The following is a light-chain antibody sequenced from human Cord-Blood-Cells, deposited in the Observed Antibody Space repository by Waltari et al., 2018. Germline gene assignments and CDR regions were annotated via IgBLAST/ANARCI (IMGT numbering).Light chain of an antibody. CDR2: GAS. CDR1: QSVSSN. Sequence: EICMTQSPATLSVSPGEMTTHPRRASQSVSSNLAWYQQKPGQAPRLLIYGASTRATGIPARFSGSGSGTEFTLTISSLQSEDFAVYYCQQYNNWPWTFGQGTKVEIK. CDR3: QQYNNWPWT. J-gene: IGKJ1*01. V-gene: IGKV3-15*01.